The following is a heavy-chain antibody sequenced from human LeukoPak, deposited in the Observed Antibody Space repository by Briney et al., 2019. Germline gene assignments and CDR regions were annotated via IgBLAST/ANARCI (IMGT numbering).Heavy chain of an antibody. CDR1: GYTFDTYW. CDR2: IYPGDSDT. D-gene: IGHD2-2*01. V-gene: IGHV5-51*01. CDR3: VRRGVLPAAPDAFDI. Sequence: RGESLKISCKGSGYTFDTYWIGWVRQMPGKGLEWMGIIYPGDSDTKYRPSFQGQVTFSVDKSTTTAYLHWSSLKASDTAMYFCVRRGVLPAAPDAFDIWGQGTMVTVSS. J-gene: IGHJ3*02.